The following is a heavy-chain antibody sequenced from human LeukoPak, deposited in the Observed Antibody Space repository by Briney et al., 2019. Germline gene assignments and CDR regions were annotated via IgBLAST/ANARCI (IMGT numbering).Heavy chain of an antibody. J-gene: IGHJ4*02. Sequence: GASVTVSCKASGYTFTVYYMHWVRQVPGQGPEWMGWINPNSGGTRYAQKFQGRVTITRDTSISTAYMELSRLRSDDTAVYYCAKEGLAFDYWGQGTLVTVSS. V-gene: IGHV1-2*02. CDR2: INPNSGGT. CDR3: AKEGLAFDY. D-gene: IGHD5-12*01. CDR1: GYTFTVYY.